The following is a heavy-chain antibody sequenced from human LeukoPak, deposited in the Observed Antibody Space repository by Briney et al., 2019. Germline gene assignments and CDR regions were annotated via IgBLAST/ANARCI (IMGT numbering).Heavy chain of an antibody. CDR3: AGGYCSGGSCYPNWFDP. CDR2: IKSDGSEK. D-gene: IGHD2-15*01. CDR1: GFTFSTYW. J-gene: IGHJ5*02. Sequence: GGSLRLSCVASGFTFSTYWMSWVRQAPGKGLECVANIKSDGSEKYYVDSVKGRFTISRDNAKNSLYLQMNSLRAEDTAVYYCAGGYCSGGSCYPNWFDPWGQGTLVTVSS. V-gene: IGHV3-7*01.